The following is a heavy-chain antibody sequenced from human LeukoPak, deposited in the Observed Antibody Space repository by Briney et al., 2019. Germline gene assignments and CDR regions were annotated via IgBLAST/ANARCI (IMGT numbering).Heavy chain of an antibody. D-gene: IGHD3-9*01. J-gene: IGHJ4*02. Sequence: SETLSLTCTVSGGSISSYYWTWIRQPPGKGLERIAYMYYSGSTSYNPSLKSRVTISVDTSKNQFSLKLSSVTAADTAVYFCASRNDILTGYVFDFWGQGTLVTVSS. CDR2: MYYSGST. V-gene: IGHV4-59*01. CDR1: GGSISSYY. CDR3: ASRNDILTGYVFDF.